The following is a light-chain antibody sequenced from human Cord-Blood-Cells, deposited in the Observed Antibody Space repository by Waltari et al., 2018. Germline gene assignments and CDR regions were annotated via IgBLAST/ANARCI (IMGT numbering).Light chain of an antibody. J-gene: IGLJ1*01. V-gene: IGLV2-14*01. CDR1: SSDVGGYNY. CDR2: EVS. Sequence: QSALTQPASVSGAPGQAITISRPGTSSDVGGYNYVSWYHQHPAKATKLMIYEVSNRPAGVSNRFSGSKSGNTASLTISGLQAEDEADYYCSSYTSSSTYVFGTGTKVTVL. CDR3: SSYTSSSTYV.